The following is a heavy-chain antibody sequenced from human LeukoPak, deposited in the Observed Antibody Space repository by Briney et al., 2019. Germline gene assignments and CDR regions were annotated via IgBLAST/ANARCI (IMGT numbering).Heavy chain of an antibody. CDR3: ARTDRDFWSGSPGAFDI. V-gene: IGHV4-31*03. J-gene: IGHJ3*02. Sequence: PSETLSLTCTVSGGSISSGGYYWRWIRQHPGKGLEWIGYIYYSGSTYYNPSLKSRVTISVDTSKNQFSLKLSSVTAADTAVYYCARTDRDFWSGSPGAFDIWGQGTMVTVSS. D-gene: IGHD3-3*01. CDR1: GGSISSGGYY. CDR2: IYYSGST.